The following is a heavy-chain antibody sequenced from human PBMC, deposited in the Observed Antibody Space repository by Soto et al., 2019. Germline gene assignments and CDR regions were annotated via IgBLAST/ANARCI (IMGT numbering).Heavy chain of an antibody. J-gene: IGHJ5*02. CDR2: IYWNYDK. CDR1: GFSLSTSGVG. CDR3: AHGDDIAAAGMNWFDP. D-gene: IGHD6-13*01. V-gene: IGHV2-5*01. Sequence: QITLKESGPTLVKPTQTLTLTCTFSGFSLSTSGVGVGWIRQPPGKALEWLALIYWNYDKRYSPSLKSRLTITKDTSKNQVVLTMTNMDPVDTATYYCAHGDDIAAAGMNWFDPWGQGTLVTVSS.